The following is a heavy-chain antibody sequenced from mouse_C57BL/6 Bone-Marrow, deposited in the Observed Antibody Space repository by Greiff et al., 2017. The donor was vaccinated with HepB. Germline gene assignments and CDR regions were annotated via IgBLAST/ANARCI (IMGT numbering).Heavy chain of an antibody. CDR3: ARWAYYYGSSYYDY. CDR2: INPNNGGT. CDR1: GYTFTDYN. V-gene: IGHV1-18*01. Sequence: EVQLQQSGPELVKPGASVKIPCKASGYTFTDYNMDWVKQSHGKSLEWIGDINPNNGGTIYNQKFKGKATLTVDKSSSTAYMELRSLTSEDTAVYYCARWAYYYGSSYYDYWGQGTTLTVSS. J-gene: IGHJ2*01. D-gene: IGHD1-1*01.